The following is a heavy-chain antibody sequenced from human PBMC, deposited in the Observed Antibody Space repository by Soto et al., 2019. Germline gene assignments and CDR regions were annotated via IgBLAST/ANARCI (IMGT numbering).Heavy chain of an antibody. Sequence: QVQLQQWGAGLLKPSETLSLTCAVYGGSFSGYCWSWIRQPPGKGLEWIGEINHSGRTNYNPSLKSRVTISVDTSESQFSLKLSSVTAADTAVYYCARGRKYYDFWSGYSHPRYYFNYWGQGTLVTVSS. J-gene: IGHJ4*02. D-gene: IGHD3-3*01. CDR2: INHSGRT. CDR1: GGSFSGYC. CDR3: ARGRKYYDFWSGYSHPRYYFNY. V-gene: IGHV4-34*01.